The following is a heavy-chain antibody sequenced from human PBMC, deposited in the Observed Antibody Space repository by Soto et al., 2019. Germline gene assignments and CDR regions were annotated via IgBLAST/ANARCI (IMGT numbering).Heavy chain of an antibody. Sequence: SATLSLLVTVSGGSDNNTNDYRRSVRQPPGKGLEWIGYIYYSGSADYNPSLGSRVTISLDTSKNQFSLKLSSVTTADTAVYYCARGVGFGYYYYHMDLWGQGTTVTVS. D-gene: IGHD3-10*01. V-gene: IGHV4-61*01. CDR1: GGSDNNTNDY. CDR2: IYYSGSA. CDR3: ARGVGFGYYYYHMDL. J-gene: IGHJ6*02.